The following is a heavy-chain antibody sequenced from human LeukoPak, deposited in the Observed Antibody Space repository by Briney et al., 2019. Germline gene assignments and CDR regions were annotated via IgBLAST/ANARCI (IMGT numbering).Heavy chain of an antibody. Sequence: SETLSLTCTVSGGSISSYYWSWIRQPPGKGLEWIGYIYYSGSTNYNPPLKSRVTISVDTSKNQFSLKLSSVTAADTAVYYCARSVRVSSSSGYAFDIWGQGTMVTVSS. J-gene: IGHJ3*02. CDR1: GGSISSYY. V-gene: IGHV4-59*01. D-gene: IGHD6-6*01. CDR2: IYYSGST. CDR3: ARSVRVSSSSGYAFDI.